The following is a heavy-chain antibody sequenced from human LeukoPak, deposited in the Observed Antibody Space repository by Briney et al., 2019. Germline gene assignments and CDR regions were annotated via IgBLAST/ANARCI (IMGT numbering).Heavy chain of an antibody. D-gene: IGHD3-9*01. J-gene: IGHJ4*02. CDR3: ARVSLLTRALDY. CDR2: IYYSGST. CDR1: GGSISSYY. Sequence: SETLSLTCTVSGGSISSYYWSWIRQPPGKGLECIGYIYYSGSTNYNPSLKSRVTISVDTSKNQFSLKLSSVTAADTAVYYCARVSLLTRALDYWGQGTLVTVSS. V-gene: IGHV4-59*01.